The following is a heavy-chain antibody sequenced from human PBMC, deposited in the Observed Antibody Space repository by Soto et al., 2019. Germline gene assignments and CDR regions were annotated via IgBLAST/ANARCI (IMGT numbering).Heavy chain of an antibody. CDR1: GGSISSSSYY. CDR2: IYYSGST. J-gene: IGHJ4*02. Sequence: SETLSLTCTVSGGSISSSSYYWGWIRQPPGKGLEWIGSIYYSGSTYYNPSLKSRVTISVDTSKNQFSLKLSSVTAADTAVYYCASRLTVVVVAATRVDYWGQGTLVTVSS. CDR3: ASRLTVVVVAATRVDY. D-gene: IGHD2-15*01. V-gene: IGHV4-39*01.